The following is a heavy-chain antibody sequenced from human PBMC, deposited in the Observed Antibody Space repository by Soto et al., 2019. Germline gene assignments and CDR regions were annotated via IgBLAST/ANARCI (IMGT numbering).Heavy chain of an antibody. V-gene: IGHV3-23*01. CDR3: AKYSGSYPVYNGLSL. D-gene: IGHD1-26*01. CDR2: ISGRSAAA. CDR1: GFPFSTSA. Sequence: EVQLLESGGGLVQPGGSLRLSCAASGFPFSTSAMNWVRQAPGKGLEWVSIISGRSAAAYYAESVKGRFASSRDNSKNTLYLQMNSLRAEDTAVYYCAKYSGSYPVYNGLSLWGQGTTVTVS. J-gene: IGHJ6*02.